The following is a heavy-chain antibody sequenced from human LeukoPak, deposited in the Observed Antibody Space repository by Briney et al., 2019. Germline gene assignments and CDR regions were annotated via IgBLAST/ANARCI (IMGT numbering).Heavy chain of an antibody. CDR3: ARGAPTTRIGAGRFDY. CDR1: GYSLTNYY. V-gene: IGHV1-46*01. J-gene: IGHJ4*02. Sequence: GASVKVSFKAFGYSLTNYYVHWGRQAPGQGLEWMGEINPSGGSTSCAQKFQGRITVTRDTYTNTVYMDLSSLRSEDTATYYCARGAPTTRIGAGRFDYWGQGSLLTVAS. D-gene: IGHD5-12*01. CDR2: INPSGGST.